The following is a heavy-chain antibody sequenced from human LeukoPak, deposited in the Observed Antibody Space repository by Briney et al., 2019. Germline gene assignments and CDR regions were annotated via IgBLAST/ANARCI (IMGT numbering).Heavy chain of an antibody. V-gene: IGHV3-66*01. D-gene: IGHD6-19*01. Sequence: GGSLRLSCAASGFTFSNNYMSWVRQAPGKGLEWVSVIYSGGYTYYADSVKGRFTISRDNSKNTVYLQMNSLRPEDTAVYYCARDSGSGWFRLDNWGQGTLVTVSS. CDR1: GFTFSNNY. CDR2: IYSGGYT. CDR3: ARDSGSGWFRLDN. J-gene: IGHJ4*02.